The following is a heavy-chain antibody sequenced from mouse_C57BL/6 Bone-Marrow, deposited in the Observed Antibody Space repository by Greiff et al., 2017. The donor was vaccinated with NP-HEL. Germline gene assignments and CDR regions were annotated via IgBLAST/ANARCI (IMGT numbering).Heavy chain of an antibody. V-gene: IGHV10-1*01. CDR2: IRSKSNNYAT. CDR1: GFSFNTYA. CDR3: VRHRGYGSSYAMDY. Sequence: EVKLMESGGGLVQPKGSLKLSCAASGFSFNTYAMNWVRQAPGKGLEWVARIRSKSNNYATYYADSVKDRFTISRDDSESMLYLQMNNLKTEDTAMYYCVRHRGYGSSYAMDYWGQGTSVTVSS. D-gene: IGHD1-1*01. J-gene: IGHJ4*01.